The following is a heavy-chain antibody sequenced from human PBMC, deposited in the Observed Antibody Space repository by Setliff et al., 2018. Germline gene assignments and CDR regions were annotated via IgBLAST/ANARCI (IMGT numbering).Heavy chain of an antibody. J-gene: IGHJ4*02. Sequence: PSETLSLTCTVSGGSVGNSYYYWNWIRQPAGKGLEWSGQVYVGGNTYYNPSFESRVSISVDRSNHQFSLRLISVTAADTAVYYCARGGTFRYFDYWGQGTPVTVSS. CDR3: ARGGTFRYFDY. CDR2: VYVGGNT. D-gene: IGHD5-12*01. CDR1: GGSVGNSYYY. V-gene: IGHV4-61*10.